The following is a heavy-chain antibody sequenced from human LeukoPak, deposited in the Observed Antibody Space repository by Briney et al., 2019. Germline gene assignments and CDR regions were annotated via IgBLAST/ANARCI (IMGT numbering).Heavy chain of an antibody. Sequence: PSETLSLTCAVYGGSFSGYYWSWIRQPPGKGLEWIGEINHSGSTNYNPSLKSRVTLSVDMSKNAFSLKLNSVTAADTAVYYCARAVGGGPFDPWGRGNLVTVSS. D-gene: IGHD1-26*01. CDR1: GGSFSGYY. V-gene: IGHV4-34*01. CDR2: INHSGST. CDR3: ARAVGGGPFDP. J-gene: IGHJ5*02.